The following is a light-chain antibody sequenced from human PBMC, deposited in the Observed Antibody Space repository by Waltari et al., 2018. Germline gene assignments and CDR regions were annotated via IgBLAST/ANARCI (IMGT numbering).Light chain of an antibody. Sequence: QSALTPPAPVAGSPGQSITISCTGTSSDLGSYSLVSWYQQQPGKAPKLIVYEVTRRPSGVSLRFSGSKSDNTASLTISGLQAEDEADYYCCSYGGVPSYVLFGGGTKLTVL. J-gene: IGLJ2*01. V-gene: IGLV2-23*02. CDR1: SSDLGSYSL. CDR3: CSYGGVPSYVL. CDR2: EVT.